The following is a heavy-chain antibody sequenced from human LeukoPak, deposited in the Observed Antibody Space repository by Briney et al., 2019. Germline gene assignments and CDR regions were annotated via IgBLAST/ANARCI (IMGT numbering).Heavy chain of an antibody. CDR3: AKDQDIVVVPAAMHDY. CDR1: GFTFSGYW. V-gene: IGHV3-7*03. Sequence: GGSLRLSCAASGFTFSGYWMSWVRQAPGKGLEWVANIKHDGSEKYHVASVKGRFTISRDNSQNSLYLQMNSLRAEDTAVYYCAKDQDIVVVPAAMHDYWGQGTLVTVPS. D-gene: IGHD2-2*01. J-gene: IGHJ4*02. CDR2: IKHDGSEK.